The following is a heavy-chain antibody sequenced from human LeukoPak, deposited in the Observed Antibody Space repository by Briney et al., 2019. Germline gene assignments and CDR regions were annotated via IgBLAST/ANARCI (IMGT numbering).Heavy chain of an antibody. J-gene: IGHJ4*02. D-gene: IGHD6-13*01. V-gene: IGHV3-21*01. CDR2: ITSSSNNI. CDR1: GFTLSSYT. Sequence: GGSLRLSCAASGFTLSSYTMNWVRQAPGKGLEWVSSITSSSNNIYYADSLKGRFTSSRDNAMNSLYLQMNSLRAEDTAVYYCASPSPGGGAAGLFDYWGQGTLVTVSS. CDR3: ASPSPGGGAAGLFDY.